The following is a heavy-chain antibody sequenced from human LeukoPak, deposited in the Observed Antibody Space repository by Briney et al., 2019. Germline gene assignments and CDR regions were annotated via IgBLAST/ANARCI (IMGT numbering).Heavy chain of an antibody. CDR3: ARVKFGDYAIDY. V-gene: IGHV3-21*01. Sequence: GGSLRLSCAASGFTFSTYSVNWVRQAPGKGLEWVSSISGRSDYIFYADSVKGRFTISRDNAENSLYLQMNSLRAEDTAVYFCARVKFGDYAIDYWGQGTLVTVSS. D-gene: IGHD4-17*01. J-gene: IGHJ4*02. CDR1: GFTFSTYS. CDR2: ISGRSDYI.